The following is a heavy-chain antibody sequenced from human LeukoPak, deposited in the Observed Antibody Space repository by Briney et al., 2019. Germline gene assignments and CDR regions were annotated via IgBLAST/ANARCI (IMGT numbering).Heavy chain of an antibody. CDR1: GGSISSSIYY. CDR2: IYYSGST. J-gene: IGHJ4*02. CDR3: ARGSYDNSGYSPFDY. D-gene: IGHD3-22*01. Sequence: TSETLSLTCTVSGGSISSSIYYWGWIRQPPGKGLEWIGSIYYSGSTYYNPSLRSRVTISLDTSKSHLSLKLSSVTAADTAVYYCARGSYDNSGYSPFDYWGQGTLVTVSS. V-gene: IGHV4-39*02.